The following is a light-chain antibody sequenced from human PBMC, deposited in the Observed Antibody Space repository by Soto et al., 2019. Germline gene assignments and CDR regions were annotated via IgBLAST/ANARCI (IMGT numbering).Light chain of an antibody. CDR3: QQYGSSPWT. CDR1: QSIHTS. V-gene: IGKV3-20*01. CDR2: DST. Sequence: EIVLTQSPATLSLSPGERATLSCRASQSIHTSLAWYQQKPGQPPRLVVYDSTLRANGVPDRFSGSRSGTEFTLTINNLEPEDFAVYYCQQYGSSPWTFGQGTKVDIK. J-gene: IGKJ1*01.